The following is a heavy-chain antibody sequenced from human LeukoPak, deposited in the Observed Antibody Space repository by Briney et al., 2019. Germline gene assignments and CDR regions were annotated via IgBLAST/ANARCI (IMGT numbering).Heavy chain of an antibody. CDR2: ISGSGVPT. Sequence: PGGSLRLSCAASGFTFGNYAMSWVRQAPGEGLEGVSTISGSGVPTYYADSVKGRFTISRDNSKNTLYLQMNSLRAEDTAEYYCAKDRRITIFGVLMSWGQGTMVTVSS. J-gene: IGHJ3*01. CDR1: GFTFGNYA. CDR3: AKDRRITIFGVLMS. V-gene: IGHV3-23*01. D-gene: IGHD3-3*01.